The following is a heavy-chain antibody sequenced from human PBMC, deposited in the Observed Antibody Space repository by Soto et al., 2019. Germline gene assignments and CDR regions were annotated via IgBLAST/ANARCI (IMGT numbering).Heavy chain of an antibody. J-gene: IGHJ3*02. V-gene: IGHV2-70*12. CDR3: AHRRGYYDSSGYTGDSFYI. Sequence: VSWIPQPPRKALEWLALIDWDDDKYYSPSLKSRLTITKDTSKNQVVLTMTNMDPVDTATYYCAHRRGYYDSSGYTGDSFYIWGQWTMVTVSS. D-gene: IGHD3-22*01. CDR2: IDWDDDK.